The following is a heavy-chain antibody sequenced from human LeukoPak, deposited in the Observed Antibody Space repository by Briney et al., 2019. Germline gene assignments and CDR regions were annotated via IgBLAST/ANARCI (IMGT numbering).Heavy chain of an antibody. CDR3: ARIRRVGKYQLLHKENYFDY. J-gene: IGHJ4*02. Sequence: SETLSLTCTVSGGSISSGDYYWSWIRQPPGKGLEWIGNIYHSGSSYCNPSLKGRVTISVDTSKNQFSLKLSSVTAADTAVYYCARIRRVGKYQLLHKENYFDYWGQGTLVTVSS. CDR2: IYHSGSS. CDR1: GGSISSGDYY. D-gene: IGHD2-2*01. V-gene: IGHV4-30-2*01.